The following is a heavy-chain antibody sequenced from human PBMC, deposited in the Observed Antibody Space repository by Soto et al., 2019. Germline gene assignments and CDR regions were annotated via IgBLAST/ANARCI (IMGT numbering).Heavy chain of an antibody. D-gene: IGHD5-18*01. CDR3: TSTQVDTAINYYYYGMDV. CDR1: GFTFSGSA. V-gene: IGHV3-73*01. J-gene: IGHJ6*02. Sequence: WSLRLACGASGFTFSGSAMHWGRQASGKGLEWVGRIRSKANSYATAYAAAVKGRFTISRDDSKNTAYLQMNSLKTEDTAVYYCTSTQVDTAINYYYYGMDVWGQGTTVTVSS. CDR2: IRSKANSYAT.